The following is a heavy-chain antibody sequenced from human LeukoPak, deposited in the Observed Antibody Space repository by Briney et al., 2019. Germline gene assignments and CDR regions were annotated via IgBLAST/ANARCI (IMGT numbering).Heavy chain of an antibody. D-gene: IGHD5-18*01. CDR1: GFTFSDYY. J-gene: IGHJ4*02. CDR3: ARHIHSYTYIYFDY. Sequence: PGGSLRLSCAASGFTFSDYYMSWIRQAPGKGLEWVANIKQDGSEKYYVDSVKGRFTISRDNAKNSLFLQMDSLRAEDTAVYYCARHIHSYTYIYFDYWGQGTLVTVSS. CDR2: IKQDGSEK. V-gene: IGHV3-7*01.